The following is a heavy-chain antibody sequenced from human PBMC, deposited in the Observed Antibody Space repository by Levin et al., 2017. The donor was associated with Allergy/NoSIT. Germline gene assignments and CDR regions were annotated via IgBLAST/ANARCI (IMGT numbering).Heavy chain of an antibody. CDR3: ATLYSFSSGWPLDY. D-gene: IGHD6-19*01. CDR2: ISYDGSNK. V-gene: IGHV3-30*04. CDR1: GFTFSSYA. J-gene: IGHJ4*02. Sequence: PGGSLRLSCAASGFTFSSYAMHWVRQAPGKGLEWVAVISYDGSNKYYADSVKGRFTISRDNSKNTLYLQMNSLRAEDTAVYYCATLYSFSSGWPLDYWGQGTLVTVSS.